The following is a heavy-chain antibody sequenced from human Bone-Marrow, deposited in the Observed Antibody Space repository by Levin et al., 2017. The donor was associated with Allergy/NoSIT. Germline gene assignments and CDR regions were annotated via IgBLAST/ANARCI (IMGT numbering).Heavy chain of an antibody. CDR2: IYHSGST. D-gene: IGHD3-9*01. CDR3: ARDRVLRYFDWLLSTSDAFDI. V-gene: IGHV4-4*02. CDR1: GGSISSSNW. J-gene: IGHJ3*02. Sequence: SETLSLTCAVSGGSISSSNWWSWVRQPPGKGLEWLGEIYHSGSTNYNPSLKSRVTISVDKSKNQFSLKLSSVTAADTAVYYCARDRVLRYFDWLLSTSDAFDIWGQGTMVTVSS.